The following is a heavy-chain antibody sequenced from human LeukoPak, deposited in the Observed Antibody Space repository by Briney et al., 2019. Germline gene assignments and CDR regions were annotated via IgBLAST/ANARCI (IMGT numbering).Heavy chain of an antibody. CDR2: IDPSDSYT. D-gene: IGHD3-22*01. CDR1: GNTFSSQW. Sequence: PGGSLRISCGASGNTFSSQWISWVRQMPGKGLEWVGSIDPSDSYTNYSPSFQGRLTISADMSIHTAYLQWNSLQASDTAMYFCARHDNVDYYFAMDVWGQGTTVTVSS. CDR3: ARHDNVDYYFAMDV. V-gene: IGHV5-10-1*01. J-gene: IGHJ6*02.